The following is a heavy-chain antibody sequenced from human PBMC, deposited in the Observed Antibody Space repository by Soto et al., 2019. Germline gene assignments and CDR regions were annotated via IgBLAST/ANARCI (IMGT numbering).Heavy chain of an antibody. J-gene: IGHJ6*02. CDR2: IWYDGSNK. Sequence: ESVGGVVQPGRSLRLSCAASGFTFSSYGMHWVRQAPGKGLEWVAVIWYDGSNKYYADSVKGRFTISRDNSKNTLYLQMNSLRAEDTAVYYCARGMGSYSSSWAYYYYGMDVWGQGTTVTVSS. CDR1: GFTFSSYG. D-gene: IGHD6-13*01. V-gene: IGHV3-33*01. CDR3: ARGMGSYSSSWAYYYYGMDV.